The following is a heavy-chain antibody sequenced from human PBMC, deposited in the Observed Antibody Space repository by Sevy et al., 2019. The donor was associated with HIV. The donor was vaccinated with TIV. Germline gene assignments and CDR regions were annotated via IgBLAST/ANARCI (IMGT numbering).Heavy chain of an antibody. D-gene: IGHD1-1*01. Sequence: GGSLRLSCAASGFPFSDAWMNWVRQAPGKGLEWVGLIKNENEGGTTDFAEPVKGRFTISRDDSKHTLFLQMSSLKTEYMAIYFSTTDCGSGTTWGRGFDLWGQGTMVTVSS. CDR3: TTDCGSGTTWGRGFDL. J-gene: IGHJ3*01. V-gene: IGHV3-15*01. CDR1: GFPFSDAW. CDR2: IKNENEGGTT.